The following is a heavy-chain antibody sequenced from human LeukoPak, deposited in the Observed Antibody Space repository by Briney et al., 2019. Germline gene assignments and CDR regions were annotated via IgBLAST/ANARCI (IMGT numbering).Heavy chain of an antibody. D-gene: IGHD2-2*01. CDR3: ARGLVVVPAARVGAFDI. J-gene: IGHJ3*02. CDR1: GFTFSSYW. CDR2: INSDGSST. V-gene: IGHV3-74*01. Sequence: AGGSLRLSCAASGFTFSSYWMHWVRQAPGKGLVWVSRINSDGSSTSYADSVKGRFTISRDNAKNTLYLQMNSLRAEDTAVYYCARGLVVVPAARVGAFDIWGQGTMVTVSS.